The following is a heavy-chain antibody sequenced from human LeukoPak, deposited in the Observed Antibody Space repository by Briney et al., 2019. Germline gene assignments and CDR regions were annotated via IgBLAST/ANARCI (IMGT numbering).Heavy chain of an antibody. Sequence: GGSLSLSCAASGFTFNSYAMSWVRQAPGKGLEWVSTISGGGGTTYYADSVKGRFTISRDNSKNPLYLQMNSLRAEDTAVYYCATPRGLTIVGAHFDYWGQGPLVTVPS. V-gene: IGHV3-23*01. CDR2: ISGGGGTT. CDR3: ATPRGLTIVGAHFDY. CDR1: GFTFNSYA. D-gene: IGHD1-26*01. J-gene: IGHJ4*02.